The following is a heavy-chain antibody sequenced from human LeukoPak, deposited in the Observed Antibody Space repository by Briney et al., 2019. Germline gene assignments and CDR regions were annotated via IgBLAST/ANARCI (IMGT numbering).Heavy chain of an antibody. D-gene: IGHD5-18*01. V-gene: IGHV3-48*03. Sequence: GGSLRLSCAASGFTFSSYEMNWVRQAPGTGLEWVSYISSSGSTIYYADSVKGRFTISRDNAKNSLYLQMNSLRAEDTAVYYCARDNTGGYSYGRYFDYWGQGTLVAVSS. CDR2: ISSSGSTI. J-gene: IGHJ4*02. CDR1: GFTFSSYE. CDR3: ARDNTGGYSYGRYFDY.